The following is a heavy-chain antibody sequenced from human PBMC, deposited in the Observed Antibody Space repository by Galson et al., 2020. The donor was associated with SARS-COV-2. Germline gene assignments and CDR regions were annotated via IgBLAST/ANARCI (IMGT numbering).Heavy chain of an antibody. CDR2: ISYDGSNK. V-gene: IGHV3-30*04. CDR3: ARELTGWHVDY. CDR1: GFTFSSYA. J-gene: IGHJ4*02. D-gene: IGHD6-19*01. Sequence: GESLKTSCAAPGFTFSSYAMHWVRQAPGKGLEWVAVISYDGSNKYYADSVKGRFTISRDNSKNTLYLQMNSLRAEDTAVYYCARELTGWHVDYWGQGTLVTVSS.